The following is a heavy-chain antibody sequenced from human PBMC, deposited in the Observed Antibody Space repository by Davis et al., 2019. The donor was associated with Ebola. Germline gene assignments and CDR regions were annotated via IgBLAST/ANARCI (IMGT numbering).Heavy chain of an antibody. CDR1: GGSVSSGGYS. J-gene: IGHJ4*02. V-gene: IGHV4-61*08. CDR2: INHSGST. CDR3: ARGPSIAGLDY. Sequence: SETLSLTCSVSGGSVSSGGYSWSWIRQPPGKGLEWIGEINHSGSTNYNPSLKSRVTISVDTSKNQFSLKLSSVTAADTAVYYCARGPSIAGLDYWGQGTLVTVSS. D-gene: IGHD6-6*01.